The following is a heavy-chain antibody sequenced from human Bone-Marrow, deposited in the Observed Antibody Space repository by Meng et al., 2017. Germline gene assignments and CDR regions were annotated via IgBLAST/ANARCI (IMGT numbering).Heavy chain of an antibody. CDR2: MNPNSGNT. V-gene: IGHV1-8*01. CDR3: ATRILSNYYGSGSYYSEY. Sequence: ASVKVSCKASGYTFTSYDINWVRQATGQGLEWMGWMNPNSGNTGYAQKFQGRVTMTRNTSISTAYMELSSLRSEDTAVYYCATRILSNYYGSGSYYSEYWGQGTLVTVSS. D-gene: IGHD3-10*01. CDR1: GYTFTSYD. J-gene: IGHJ4*02.